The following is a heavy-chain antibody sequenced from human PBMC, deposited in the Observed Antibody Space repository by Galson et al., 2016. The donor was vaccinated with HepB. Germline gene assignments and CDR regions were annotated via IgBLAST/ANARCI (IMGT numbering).Heavy chain of an antibody. Sequence: SLRLSCAASGFLFSSHAMHWVRQAPGKGLEWLALISYDGSVKYYADSVKGRFTISRDNSKNTMYVHMTGLRAEDTAVYYCAKSPATAGAYYFDSWGQGTTVIVSS. CDR3: AKSPATAGAYYFDS. CDR2: ISYDGSVK. D-gene: IGHD6-13*01. J-gene: IGHJ4*03. V-gene: IGHV3-30*04. CDR1: GFLFSSHA.